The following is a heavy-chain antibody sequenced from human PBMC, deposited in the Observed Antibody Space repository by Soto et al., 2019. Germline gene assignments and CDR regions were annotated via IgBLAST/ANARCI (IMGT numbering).Heavy chain of an antibody. V-gene: IGHV3-9*01. D-gene: IGHD2-8*02. J-gene: IGHJ6*03. Sequence: EVQLVESGGGLVQPGRSLRLSCVASGFTFDDYAMHWVRQAPGKGLEWVSGIGWNSGSIDYADSVKGRFTISRDNAKNSLYLQMNSLRADDTALYYGAQDIDLSGALYYMDVWGKGTTVTVSS. CDR1: GFTFDDYA. CDR3: AQDIDLSGALYYMDV. CDR2: IGWNSGSI.